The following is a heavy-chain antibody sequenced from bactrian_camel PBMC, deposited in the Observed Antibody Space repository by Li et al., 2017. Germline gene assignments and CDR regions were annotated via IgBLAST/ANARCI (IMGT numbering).Heavy chain of an antibody. D-gene: IGHD6*01. Sequence: HVQLVESGGDSVQSGGSLRLSCTASRSTDSSYCMNWFRVPPGKGREDVAVTDNHGHTNYLDAVKGRFTVSSDSARNTLYLQMNSLKPEDTAVYYCATDAYGDSWYVWDYWGQGTQVTVS. CDR3: ATDAYGDSWYVWDY. J-gene: IGHJ4*01. CDR2: TDNHGHT. V-gene: IGHV3S6*01. CDR1: RSTDSSYC.